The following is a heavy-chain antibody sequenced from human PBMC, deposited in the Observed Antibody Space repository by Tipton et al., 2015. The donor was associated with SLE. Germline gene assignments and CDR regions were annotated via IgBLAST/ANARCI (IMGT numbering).Heavy chain of an antibody. J-gene: IGHJ2*01. Sequence: TLSLTCTVSGDSISSSSHDWAWIRQPPGKGLEWIGNIFYSGSTYYTPSLKSRLTISVDTSKNQFSLRLSSVTAADTAVYFCARLRMGNWYFDLWGRGTLVTVSS. CDR2: IFYSGST. D-gene: IGHD7-27*01. CDR1: GDSISSSSHD. CDR3: ARLRMGNWYFDL. V-gene: IGHV4-39*07.